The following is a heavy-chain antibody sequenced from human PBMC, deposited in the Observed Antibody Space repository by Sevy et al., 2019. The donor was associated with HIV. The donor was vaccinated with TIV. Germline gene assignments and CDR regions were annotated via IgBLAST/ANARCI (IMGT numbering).Heavy chain of an antibody. Sequence: GGSLRLSCAASGFTFSDYYINWIRQAPGKGLELVSYISGSSSYTNYADSVKGRFTISRDNAKNSLYLQMNSLRAEDTAVYYCARVGCSISSCPKGDAFDIWGQGTMVTVSS. CDR2: ISGSSSYT. CDR3: ARVGCSISSCPKGDAFDI. J-gene: IGHJ3*02. D-gene: IGHD2-2*01. CDR1: GFTFSDYY. V-gene: IGHV3-11*06.